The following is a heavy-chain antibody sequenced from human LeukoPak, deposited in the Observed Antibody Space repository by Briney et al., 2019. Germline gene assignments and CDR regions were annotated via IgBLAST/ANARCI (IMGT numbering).Heavy chain of an antibody. Sequence: SETLSLTCTVSGGSNSSGGYYWSWIRQHPGKGLEWIGYIYYSGSTNYNPSLKSRVTISVDTSKNQFSLKLTSVTAADMAVYYCARATYYYISGTIGRFDPWGQGTLVTVSS. CDR2: IYYSGST. CDR1: GGSNSSGGYY. D-gene: IGHD3-10*01. CDR3: ARATYYYISGTIGRFDP. J-gene: IGHJ5*02. V-gene: IGHV4-61*08.